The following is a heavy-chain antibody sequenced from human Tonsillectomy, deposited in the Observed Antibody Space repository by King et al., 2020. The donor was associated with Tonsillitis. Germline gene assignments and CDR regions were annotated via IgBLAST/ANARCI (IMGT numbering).Heavy chain of an antibody. V-gene: IGHV3-23*04. CDR3: TKGSVAGTSNWFDP. CDR2: ISGSGGST. CDR1: GFTFSSYA. D-gene: IGHD6-19*01. Sequence: VQLVESGGGLVQPGGSLSLSCAASGFTFSSYAINWVRQAPGKGLEWVSSISGSGGSTYYADSVKGRFTISRDNSKTTVYLHMNSLRAEDTAVYYGTKGSVAGTSNWFDPWGPGTLVTVSS. J-gene: IGHJ5*02.